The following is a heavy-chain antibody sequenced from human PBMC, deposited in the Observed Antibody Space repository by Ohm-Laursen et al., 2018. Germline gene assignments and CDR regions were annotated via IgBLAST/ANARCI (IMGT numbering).Heavy chain of an antibody. Sequence: SLRLSCAASGFTFSSYGMHWVRQAPGKGLEWVAVISYDGSNKYYADSVKGRFTISRDNSKNTLYLQMNSLRAEDTAVYYCAKDVGGERMDVWGQGTTVTVSS. CDR2: ISYDGSNK. D-gene: IGHD6-25*01. CDR1: GFTFSSYG. CDR3: AKDVGGERMDV. V-gene: IGHV3-30*18. J-gene: IGHJ6*02.